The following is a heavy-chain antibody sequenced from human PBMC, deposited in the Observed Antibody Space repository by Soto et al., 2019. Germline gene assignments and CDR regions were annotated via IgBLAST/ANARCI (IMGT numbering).Heavy chain of an antibody. D-gene: IGHD2-15*01. J-gene: IGHJ5*02. V-gene: IGHV4-31*03. CDR1: GGSISSGGYY. Sequence: QVQLQESGPGLVKPSQTLTLTCTVSGGSISSGGYYWSWIRQHPGKGLEWIGYIYYSGSTYYNPSLKSRVTISVDTSKNHFSLKLSSVTAADTAVYYCAREVAPTPDWFDPWGQGTLVTVSS. CDR3: AREVAPTPDWFDP. CDR2: IYYSGST.